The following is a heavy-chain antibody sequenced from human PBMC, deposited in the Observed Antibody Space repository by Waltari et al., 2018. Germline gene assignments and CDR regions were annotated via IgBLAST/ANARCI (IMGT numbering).Heavy chain of an antibody. J-gene: IGHJ4*02. V-gene: IGHV3-7*01. D-gene: IGHD3-10*01. CDR3: TTDRWFGYFDY. Sequence: EVQLVESGGVLVQPGGSLRLSCVVSGFTFSSSWMDWVRQAPGKGLECLATINPDGVWKYYVDSVKGRFTVSRDNAKNSLYLQMSSLRVEDTAVYYCTTDRWFGYFDYWGQGTLVTVSS. CDR1: GFTFSSSW. CDR2: INPDGVWK.